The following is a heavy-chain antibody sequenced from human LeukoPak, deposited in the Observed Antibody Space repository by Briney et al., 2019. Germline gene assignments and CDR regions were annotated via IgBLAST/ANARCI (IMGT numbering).Heavy chain of an antibody. V-gene: IGHV1-69*05. CDR2: IIPIFGTA. CDR3: ARATVPAAATDYYYYYYMDV. D-gene: IGHD2-2*01. CDR1: GGTLSSYA. Sequence: ASVKVSCKASGGTLSSYAISWVRQAPGQGLEWMGGIIPIFGTANYAQKFQGRVTITTDESTSTAYMELSSLRSEDTAVYYCARATVPAAATDYYYYYYMDVWGKGTTVTVSS. J-gene: IGHJ6*03.